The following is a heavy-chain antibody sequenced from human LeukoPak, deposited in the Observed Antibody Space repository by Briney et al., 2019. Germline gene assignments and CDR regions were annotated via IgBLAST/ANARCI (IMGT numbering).Heavy chain of an antibody. V-gene: IGHV3-7*01. J-gene: IGHJ5*02. Sequence: GGSLRLSCAASGFTFSSYWMSWVRQAPGKGLEWVANIKQDGSEKYYVESVKGRCTISRDNAKNSLYLQMNSLRAEDTAVYYCAKDGKYSGLLGNWFDPWGQGTLVTVSS. D-gene: IGHD5-12*01. CDR2: IKQDGSEK. CDR3: AKDGKYSGLLGNWFDP. CDR1: GFTFSSYW.